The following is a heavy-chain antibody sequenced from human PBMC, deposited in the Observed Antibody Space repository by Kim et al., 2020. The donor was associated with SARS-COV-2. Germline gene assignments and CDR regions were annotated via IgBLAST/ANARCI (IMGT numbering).Heavy chain of an antibody. Sequence: ASVKVSCKASGYTFTNYDINWVRQAPGQGLEWMGWISANNANTNYAQKLQGRVTMTTDTSTTTAYMELRSLRSDDTAVYYCARIPPAPQWLELNDYYYYYMDVWGKGTTVTVSS. J-gene: IGHJ6*03. D-gene: IGHD6-19*01. CDR3: ARIPPAPQWLELNDYYYYYMDV. V-gene: IGHV1-18*01. CDR1: GYTFTNYD. CDR2: ISANNANT.